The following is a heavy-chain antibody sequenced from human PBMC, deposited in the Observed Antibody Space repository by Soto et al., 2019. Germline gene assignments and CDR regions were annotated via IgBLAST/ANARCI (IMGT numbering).Heavy chain of an antibody. J-gene: IGHJ4*02. V-gene: IGHV3-23*01. CDR1: GFTFSSYA. CDR3: AKPKPTPPYYFDY. Sequence: GGSLRLSCAASGFTFSSYAMSWVRQAPGKGLEWVSGLSSGGGTTYYADSVKGRFTISRDNSKNTLYLQMNSLRAEDTAVYYCAKPKPTPPYYFDYWGQGTLVTVSS. CDR2: LSSGGGTT.